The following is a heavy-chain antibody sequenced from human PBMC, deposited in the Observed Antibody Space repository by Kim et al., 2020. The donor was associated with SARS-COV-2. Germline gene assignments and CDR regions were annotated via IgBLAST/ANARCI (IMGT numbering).Heavy chain of an antibody. CDR2: IYSGGST. D-gene: IGHD6-13*01. Sequence: GGSLRLSCAASGFTVSSNYMSWVRQAPGKGLEWVSVIYSGGSTYYADSVKGRFNISRDNSKNTLYLQMNSLRAEDTAVYYCASRPVESSSWGRIFDYWGQGPLVTVSS. CDR1: GFTVSSNY. CDR3: ASRPVESSSWGRIFDY. J-gene: IGHJ4*02. V-gene: IGHV3-66*01.